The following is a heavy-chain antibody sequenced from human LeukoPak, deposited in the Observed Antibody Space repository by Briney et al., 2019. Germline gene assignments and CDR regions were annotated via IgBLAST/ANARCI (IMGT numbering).Heavy chain of an antibody. V-gene: IGHV3-13*01. CDR2: TGTAGDT. J-gene: IGHJ3*02. CDR1: GFTLSSYD. CDR3: ARAKDSSSSGDAFDI. D-gene: IGHD6-6*01. Sequence: GGSLRLSCAASGFTLSSYDMHWVRQATGKGLEWVSGTGTAGDTYYPGSVKGRFTISRENAKNSLYLQMNSLRAGDTAVYYCARAKDSSSSGDAFDIWGQGTMVTVSS.